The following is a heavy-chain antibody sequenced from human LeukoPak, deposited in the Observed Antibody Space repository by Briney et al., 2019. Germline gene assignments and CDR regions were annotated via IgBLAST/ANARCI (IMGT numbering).Heavy chain of an antibody. J-gene: IGHJ6*02. CDR2: ISGSGGST. Sequence: RAGGSLRLSCAVSGFTFTSYAMSWVRQAPGKGLEWVSAISGSGGSTCYADSAKGRFTIARDNSKNTLYLQMNSLRGEDTAVYYCAKERASSSWKGMDVWGQGTTVTVSS. D-gene: IGHD6-13*01. CDR3: AKERASSSWKGMDV. CDR1: GFTFTSYA. V-gene: IGHV3-23*01.